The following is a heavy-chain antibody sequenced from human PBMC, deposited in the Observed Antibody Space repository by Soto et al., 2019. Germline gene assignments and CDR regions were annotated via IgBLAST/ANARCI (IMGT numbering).Heavy chain of an antibody. J-gene: IGHJ4*02. CDR1: GGSISSGGYY. CDR3: ARTSMSPSNYYDSSGPFDY. CDR2: IYYSGRT. V-gene: IGHV4-31*03. Sequence: QVQLQESGPGLVKPSQTLSLTCTVSGGSISSGGYYWSWIRQHPGKGLEWIGYIYYSGRTYYNPSMKSRVNISVDTSKNQFSLKLSYVTAADTAVYYCARTSMSPSNYYDSSGPFDYWGQGTLVTVSS. D-gene: IGHD3-22*01.